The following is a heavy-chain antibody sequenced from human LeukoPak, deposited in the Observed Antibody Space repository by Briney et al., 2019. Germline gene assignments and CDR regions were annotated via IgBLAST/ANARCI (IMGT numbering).Heavy chain of an antibody. Sequence: ASVKVSCKASGYTFTSYAMNWVRQAPRQGLEWMGWINTNTGNPTYAQGLTGRFVFSLDTSVSTAYLQISSLKAEDTAVYYCARSDYGDYGGDFDYWGQGTLVTVSS. V-gene: IGHV7-4-1*02. CDR3: ARSDYGDYGGDFDY. CDR1: GYTFTSYA. J-gene: IGHJ4*02. CDR2: INTNTGNP. D-gene: IGHD4-17*01.